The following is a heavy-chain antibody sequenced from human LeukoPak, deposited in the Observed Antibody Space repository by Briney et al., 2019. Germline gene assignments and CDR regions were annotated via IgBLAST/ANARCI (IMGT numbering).Heavy chain of an antibody. CDR3: ARDNHCSSTSCYYDY. CDR1: GFTFSSYA. CDR2: ISHDGSNK. J-gene: IGHJ4*02. D-gene: IGHD2-2*01. Sequence: GGSLRLSCAASGFTFSSYAMHWVRQAPGKGLEWVAVISHDGSNKYYADSVKGRFTISRDNSKNTLYLQMNSLRAEDTAVYYCARDNHCSSTSCYYDYWGQGTLVTVSS. V-gene: IGHV3-30-3*01.